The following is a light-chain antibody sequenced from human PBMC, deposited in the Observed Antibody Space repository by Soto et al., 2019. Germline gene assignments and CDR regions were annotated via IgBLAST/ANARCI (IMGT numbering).Light chain of an antibody. CDR3: SSYTTSKTRPIV. CDR2: DVS. Sequence: QSALTQPASVSGSPGQSITISCTGTSSEVGGYNYVSWYQHHPGKAPKLIIYDVSNRPSGVSNRFSGSKSGNTASLTISGRQPEDEADYYCSSYTTSKTRPIVCGTGTQVTVL. J-gene: IGLJ1*01. CDR1: SSEVGGYNY. V-gene: IGLV2-14*03.